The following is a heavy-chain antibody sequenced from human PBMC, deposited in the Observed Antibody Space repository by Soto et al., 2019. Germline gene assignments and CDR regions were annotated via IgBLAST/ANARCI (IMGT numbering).Heavy chain of an antibody. J-gene: IGHJ6*02. CDR1: GGTFSGYA. CDR3: ASCPLGYCTNGVCSNYYSYGMDV. CDR2: IIPIFGTA. D-gene: IGHD2-8*01. Sequence: SVKVSCKASGGTFSGYAISWVRQAPGQGLEWMGGIIPIFGTANYAQKFQGRVTITADESTSTAYMELSSLRSEDTAVYYCASCPLGYCTNGVCSNYYSYGMDVWGQGTTVPVSS. V-gene: IGHV1-69*13.